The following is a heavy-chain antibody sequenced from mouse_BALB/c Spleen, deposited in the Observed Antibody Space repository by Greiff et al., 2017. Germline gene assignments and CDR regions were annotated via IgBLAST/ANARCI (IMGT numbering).Heavy chain of an antibody. Sequence: EVQVVESGGGLVKPGGSLKLSCAASGFTFSSYAMSWVRQSPEKRLEWVAEISSGGSYTYYPDTVTGRFTISRDNAKNTLYLEMSSLRSEDTAMYYCAREGKWLLREGYSYAMDYWGQGTSVTVSS. V-gene: IGHV5-9-4*01. CDR2: ISSGGSYT. CDR1: GFTFSSYA. J-gene: IGHJ4*01. CDR3: AREGKWLLREGYSYAMDY. D-gene: IGHD2-3*01.